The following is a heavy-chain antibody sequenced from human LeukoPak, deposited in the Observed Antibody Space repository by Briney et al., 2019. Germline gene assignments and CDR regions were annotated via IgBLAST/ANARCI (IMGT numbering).Heavy chain of an antibody. CDR2: ISSSSSYI. CDR3: ARDSGHAAWWFDP. D-gene: IGHD1-26*01. J-gene: IGHJ5*02. V-gene: IGHV3-21*01. Sequence: GGSLRLSCAASGFTFSSYIMNWVRQAPGKGLVWVSSISSSSSYIYYADSVKGRFTISRDNAKNSLYLQMNSLRAEDTAVYYCARDSGHAAWWFDPWGQGTLVTVSS. CDR1: GFTFSSYI.